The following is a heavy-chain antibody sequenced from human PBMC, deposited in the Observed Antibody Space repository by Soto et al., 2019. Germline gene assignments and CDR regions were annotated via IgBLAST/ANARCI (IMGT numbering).Heavy chain of an antibody. CDR2: IYSGGST. CDR3: AREGHSNNYYYFGMDV. D-gene: IGHD2-21*01. V-gene: IGHV3-66*01. CDR1: GFTVSSNY. J-gene: IGHJ6*02. Sequence: EVQLVESGGGLVQPGGSLRLSCAASGFTVSSNYMSWVRQAPGKGLEWVSVIYSGGSTYYADSVKGRFTISRDNSKNTLYLQMNSLRAEDTAVYYCAREGHSNNYYYFGMDVWGQGTTVTVSS.